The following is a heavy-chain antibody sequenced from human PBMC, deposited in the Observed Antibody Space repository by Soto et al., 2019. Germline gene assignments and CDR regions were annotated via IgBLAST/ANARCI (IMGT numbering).Heavy chain of an antibody. J-gene: IGHJ4*02. D-gene: IGHD3-22*01. CDR3: ARRKGDYYDSSGYHYYFDY. V-gene: IGHV1-2*02. Sequence: ASVKVSCKASGYTFTGYYMHWVREAPGQGLEWMGWINPNSGGTKSAQKFQGRVTMTRDTSISTAYMELSRLRSDDTAVYYCARRKGDYYDSSGYHYYFDYWGQGTLVTVSS. CDR1: GYTFTGYY. CDR2: INPNSGGT.